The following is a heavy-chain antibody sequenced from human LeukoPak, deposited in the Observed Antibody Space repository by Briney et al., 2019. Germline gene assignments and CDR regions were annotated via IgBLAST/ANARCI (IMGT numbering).Heavy chain of an antibody. D-gene: IGHD2-2*01. V-gene: IGHV4-59*01. CDR1: GGSISSYY. J-gene: IGHJ4*02. CDR3: ARGGGYCSSNSCLCY. Sequence: PSETLSVSCTVSGGSISSYYWSWIRQPPGKGLEWIGYIYYSGRTNYNPSLKSRVTISVDTSKNQFSLKLSSVTAADTAVYYCARGGGYCSSNSCLCYWGQGALVTVSS. CDR2: IYYSGRT.